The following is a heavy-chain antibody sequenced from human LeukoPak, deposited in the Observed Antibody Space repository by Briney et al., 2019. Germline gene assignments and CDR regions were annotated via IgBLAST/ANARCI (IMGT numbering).Heavy chain of an antibody. Sequence: GASVKVSCKASGYTLTNYGFSWVRQAPGQGLEWMGWISTYSGNTNYAQQLQGRVTMTSDTSTSTVYMELRSLRSDDTAVYYCARGYCRSTSCHEPPLYGMDVWGQGTTVTVS. CDR1: GYTLTNYG. D-gene: IGHD2-2*01. CDR3: ARGYCRSTSCHEPPLYGMDV. J-gene: IGHJ6*02. V-gene: IGHV1-18*04. CDR2: ISTYSGNT.